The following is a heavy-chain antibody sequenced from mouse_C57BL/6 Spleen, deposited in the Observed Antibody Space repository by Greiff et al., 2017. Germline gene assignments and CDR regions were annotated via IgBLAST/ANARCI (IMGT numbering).Heavy chain of an antibody. J-gene: IGHJ2*01. CDR1: GFTFSDYG. CDR3: ARRYYFGYYFDY. D-gene: IGHD2-1*01. V-gene: IGHV5-17*01. Sequence: DVMLVESGGGLVKPGGSLKLSCAASGFTFSDYGMHWVRQAPEKGLEWVAYISSGSSTIYYADTVKGRFTISRDNAKNTLFLQMTSLRSEDTAMYYCARRYYFGYYFDYWGQGTTLTVSS. CDR2: ISSGSSTI.